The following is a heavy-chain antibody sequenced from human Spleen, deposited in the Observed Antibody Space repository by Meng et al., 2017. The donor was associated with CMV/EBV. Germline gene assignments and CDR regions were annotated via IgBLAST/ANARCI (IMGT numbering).Heavy chain of an antibody. CDR1: GFTFTSYA. Sequence: GESLKISCVTSGFTFTSYAMSWVRQAPGKGLEWVSAISGSDGSTYYADSVKGRFTISRDSSKNTLYLQMNSLRADDTAVYYCAPVASPVTTPTWGQGTLVTVSS. J-gene: IGHJ5*02. V-gene: IGHV3-23*01. CDR3: APVASPVTTPT. CDR2: ISGSDGST. D-gene: IGHD4-23*01.